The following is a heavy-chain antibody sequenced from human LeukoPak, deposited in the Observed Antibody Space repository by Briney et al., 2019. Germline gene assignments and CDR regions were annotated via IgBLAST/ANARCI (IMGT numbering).Heavy chain of an antibody. CDR2: ISGSGGRT. Sequence: PGGSLRLSCGAYGFTFSSYAMSWVRQAPGKGLEWVSVISGSGGRTYYADSVKGRFTISRDISENTLYLQMNSLRAEDTAVYYCAKDGGTGRIAATGADYWGQGTLVTVSS. CDR1: GFTFSSYA. D-gene: IGHD6-25*01. J-gene: IGHJ4*02. CDR3: AKDGGTGRIAATGADY. V-gene: IGHV3-23*01.